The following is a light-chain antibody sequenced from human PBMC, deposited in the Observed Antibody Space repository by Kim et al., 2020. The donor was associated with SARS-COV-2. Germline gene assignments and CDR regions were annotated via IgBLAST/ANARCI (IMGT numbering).Light chain of an antibody. Sequence: QSALTQPASVSGSPGQSITISCTGTSSDVGGYNYVSWYQQHPGKAPKLMIYDVSNRPSGVSNRFSGSKSDNTASLTISGLQAEDEADYYCSSYTSSSISYVFGTGTKVTVL. J-gene: IGLJ1*01. CDR3: SSYTSSSISYV. CDR2: DVS. V-gene: IGLV2-14*03. CDR1: SSDVGGYNY.